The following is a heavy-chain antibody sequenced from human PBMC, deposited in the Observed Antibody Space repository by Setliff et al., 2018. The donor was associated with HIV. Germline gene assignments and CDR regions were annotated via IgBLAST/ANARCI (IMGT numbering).Heavy chain of an antibody. Sequence: SETLSLTCTVSGDSITDGGYYWSWIRQRPGKGLEWIGYIYYSGSTYYNPSLKSRLTLSLDTSKNQFSLKLSSMTAADTAVYYCARGTPDHEVWYFDLWGRGTLVTVSS. J-gene: IGHJ2*01. CDR1: GDSITDGGYY. CDR3: ARGTPDHEVWYFDL. V-gene: IGHV4-31*03. CDR2: IYYSGST.